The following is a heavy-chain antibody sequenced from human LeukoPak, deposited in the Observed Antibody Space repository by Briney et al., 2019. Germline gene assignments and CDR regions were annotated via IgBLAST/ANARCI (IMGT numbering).Heavy chain of an antibody. CDR3: ARSGYYDILTGYSRRPYYYYYGMDV. Sequence: GASVKVSCKASGYTFTSYGISWVRQAPGQGLEWMGWISAYNGNTNYAQKLQGRVTMTTDTSTSTAYMELRSLRSDDTAVYYCARSGYYDILTGYSRRPYYYYYGMDVWGQGTTVTVSS. J-gene: IGHJ6*02. CDR1: GYTFTSYG. V-gene: IGHV1-18*01. CDR2: ISAYNGNT. D-gene: IGHD3-9*01.